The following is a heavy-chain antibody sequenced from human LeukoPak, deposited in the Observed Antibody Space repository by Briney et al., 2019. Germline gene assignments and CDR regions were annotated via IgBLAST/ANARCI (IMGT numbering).Heavy chain of an antibody. J-gene: IGHJ4*02. D-gene: IGHD6-13*01. V-gene: IGHV3-74*01. CDR3: ARVGSIAAAGTPDY. CDR2: INSDGSST. Sequence: GGSLRLSCAASGFTFSTYWMHWVRQAPGKGLVWVSRINSDGSSTRYADSVKGRFTTSRDNAKNSLYLQMNSLRAEDTAVYYCARVGSIAAAGTPDYWGQGTLVTVSS. CDR1: GFTFSTYW.